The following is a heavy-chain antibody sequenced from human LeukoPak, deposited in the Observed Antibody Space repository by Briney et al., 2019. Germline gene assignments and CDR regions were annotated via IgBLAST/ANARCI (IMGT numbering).Heavy chain of an antibody. Sequence: SETLSLTCTVSGGSISSSSYYWGWIRQPPGKGLEWIGSIYYSGSTYYIPSLRSRVTISVDTSKNQFSLKLSSVTAADTAVYYCARRRGGFGVVIGWFDPWGQGTLVTVSS. CDR2: IYYSGST. CDR3: ARRRGGFGVVIGWFDP. CDR1: GGSISSSSYY. J-gene: IGHJ5*02. D-gene: IGHD3-3*01. V-gene: IGHV4-39*01.